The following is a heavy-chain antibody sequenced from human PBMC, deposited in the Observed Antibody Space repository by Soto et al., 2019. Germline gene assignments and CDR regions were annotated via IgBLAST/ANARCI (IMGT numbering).Heavy chain of an antibody. D-gene: IGHD2-2*02. CDR3: ARVKVPAAILGAFDL. CDR2: INPFKGDT. J-gene: IGHJ3*01. V-gene: IGHV1-18*01. Sequence: ASVKVTCKASGSAFGTYRITVVLQHPVQGLDWMGWINPFKGDTNSAARFQDRVTMTTDTSTRTAYMELRSLRSDDTAVYYCARVKVPAAILGAFDLWGQGTLVTVSS. CDR1: GSAFGTYR.